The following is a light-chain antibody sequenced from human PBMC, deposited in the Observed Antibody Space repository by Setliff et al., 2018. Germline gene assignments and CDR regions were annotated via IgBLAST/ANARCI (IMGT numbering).Light chain of an antibody. CDR2: RNN. CDR3: AAWDGSLSGWV. J-gene: IGLJ3*02. Sequence: QSALTQPPSASGTPGQRVTISCSGSSSNIGSNYVYWYQQLPGTTPKLLIYRNNQRPSGVPDRFSGSKSGTSASLAISGLRSEDEADYYCAAWDGSLSGWVFGGGTK. V-gene: IGLV1-47*01. CDR1: SSNIGSNY.